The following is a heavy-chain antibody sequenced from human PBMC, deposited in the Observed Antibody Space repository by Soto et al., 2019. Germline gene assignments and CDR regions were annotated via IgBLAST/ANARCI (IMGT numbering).Heavy chain of an antibody. V-gene: IGHV1-3*04. Sequence: ASVKVSCKASGYTFTSYAMHWVRQAPGQRLERMGWINTGNGNTKYSQKFQGRVTITRDTSASTAYMELSSLRSEDTAVYYCARGLIMITFGGVRGAFDIWGQGTMVTVSS. D-gene: IGHD3-16*01. CDR1: GYTFTSYA. J-gene: IGHJ3*02. CDR2: INTGNGNT. CDR3: ARGLIMITFGGVRGAFDI.